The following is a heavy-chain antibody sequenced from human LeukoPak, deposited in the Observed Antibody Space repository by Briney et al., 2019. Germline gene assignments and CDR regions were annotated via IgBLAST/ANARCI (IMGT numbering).Heavy chain of an antibody. D-gene: IGHD1-26*01. V-gene: IGHV1-2*02. CDR3: ARDYGFYSGLYFFDY. CDR2: INPNSGGT. Sequence: ASVKVSCTASVYTFTAHYIHWGPQAPGQGLEWMGWINPNSGGTKYAQKFQGRVTMTRDTSISTAYMELSKLRSDDTAVYSCARDYGFYSGLYFFDYWGQGTLVTVSS. CDR1: VYTFTAHY. J-gene: IGHJ4*02.